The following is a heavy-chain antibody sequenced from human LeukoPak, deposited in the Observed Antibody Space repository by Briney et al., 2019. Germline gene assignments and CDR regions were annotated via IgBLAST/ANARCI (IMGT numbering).Heavy chain of an antibody. D-gene: IGHD6-19*01. V-gene: IGHV1-8*01. Sequence: ASVRVSCKASGYTFTNYDINWLRQATGQGLEWMAWMDPKSGNTGYARKFQDRVFLTMNTSTNTAYMELSGLRSEDTAIYYCARPPRSSDWYLNYFDPWGQGTLVTVSS. CDR3: ARPPRSSDWYLNYFDP. CDR1: GYTFTNYD. CDR2: MDPKSGNT. J-gene: IGHJ5*02.